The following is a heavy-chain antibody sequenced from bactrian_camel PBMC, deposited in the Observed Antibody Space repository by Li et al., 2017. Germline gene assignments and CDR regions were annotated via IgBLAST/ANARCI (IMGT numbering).Heavy chain of an antibody. CDR3: GPANCRSCYPRN. CDR1: GITFSTFTRTYY. Sequence: QVQLVESGGGLVQPGGSLRLSCVGSGITFSTFTRTYYLNWVRQAPGKGLEWVSSIYVGIGSTYYADSVKGRFTISKDDAKNTVYLQMNSLRSGDTAQYYCGPANCRSCYPRNRGQGTQVIVS. V-gene: IGHV3-2*01. D-gene: IGHD1*01. J-gene: IGHJ4*01. CDR2: IYVGIGST.